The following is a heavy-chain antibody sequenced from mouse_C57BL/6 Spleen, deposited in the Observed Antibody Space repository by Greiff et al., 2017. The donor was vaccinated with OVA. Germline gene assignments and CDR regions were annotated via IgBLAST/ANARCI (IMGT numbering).Heavy chain of an antibody. CDR3: ARVGLLSYYFDY. CDR1: GFTFSSYA. J-gene: IGHJ2*01. V-gene: IGHV5-4*03. Sequence: DVMLVESGGGLVKPGGSLKLSCAASGFTFSSYAMSWVRQTPEKRLEWVATISDGGSYTYYPDNVKGRFTISRDNAKNNLYLQMSHLKSEDTAMYYCARVGLLSYYFDYWGQGTTHTVSS. CDR2: ISDGGSYT. D-gene: IGHD2-12*01.